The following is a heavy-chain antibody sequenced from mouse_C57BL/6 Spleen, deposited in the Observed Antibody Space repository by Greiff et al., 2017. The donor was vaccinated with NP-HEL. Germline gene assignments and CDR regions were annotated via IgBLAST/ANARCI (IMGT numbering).Heavy chain of an antibody. Sequence: SGAELVRPGASVTLSCKASGYTFTDYEMHWVKQTPVHGLEWIGAIDPETGGTAYNQKFKGKAILTADKSSSTAYMELRSLTSEDSAVYYCTRQNWDRFAYWGQGTLVTVSA. CDR3: TRQNWDRFAY. CDR2: IDPETGGT. V-gene: IGHV1-15*01. CDR1: GYTFTDYE. J-gene: IGHJ3*01. D-gene: IGHD4-1*01.